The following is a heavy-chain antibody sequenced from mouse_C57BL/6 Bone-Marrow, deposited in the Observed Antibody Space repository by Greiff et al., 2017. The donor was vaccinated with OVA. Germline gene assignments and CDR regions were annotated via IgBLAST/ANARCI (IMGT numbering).Heavy chain of an antibody. CDR1: GFNIKDDD. Sequence: EVQLQQSGAELVRPGASVKLSCTASGFNIKDDDMHWVKERPEQGLEWIGWIDPENGDTEYASKFQGKATITADTSSKTVYLHLRSLTSEDTAVYYCTTYRYWGQGTTLTVSS. CDR3: TTYRY. CDR2: IDPENGDT. J-gene: IGHJ2*01. V-gene: IGHV14-4*01.